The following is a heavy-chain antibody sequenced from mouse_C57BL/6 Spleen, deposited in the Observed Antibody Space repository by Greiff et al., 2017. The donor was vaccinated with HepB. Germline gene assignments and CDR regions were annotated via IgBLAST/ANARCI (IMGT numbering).Heavy chain of an antibody. Sequence: EVKLVESGGGLVKPGGSLKLSCAASGFTFSDYGMHWVRQAPEKGLEWVAYISRGSSTIYYADTVKGRFTISRDNAKNTLFLQMTSLRSEDTAMYYCARSYDYAWFAYWGQGTLVTVSA. CDR2: ISRGSSTI. CDR1: GFTFSDYG. J-gene: IGHJ3*01. CDR3: ARSYDYAWFAY. V-gene: IGHV5-17*01. D-gene: IGHD2-4*01.